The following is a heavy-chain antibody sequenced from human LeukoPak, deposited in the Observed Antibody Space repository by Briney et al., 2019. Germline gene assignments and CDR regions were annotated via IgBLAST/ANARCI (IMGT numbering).Heavy chain of an antibody. Sequence: ASVKVSCKASGYTYTTDGISWVRQAPGQGLEWMGWIDTYSGKTNYAQKFQGRITMTSDTSTSTAYMELRSLRSDDTAVYYCARDRGIAEADSFDPWGQGTLVTVSS. CDR1: GYTYTTDG. J-gene: IGHJ5*02. D-gene: IGHD6-13*01. CDR3: ARDRGIAEADSFDP. CDR2: IDTYSGKT. V-gene: IGHV1-18*01.